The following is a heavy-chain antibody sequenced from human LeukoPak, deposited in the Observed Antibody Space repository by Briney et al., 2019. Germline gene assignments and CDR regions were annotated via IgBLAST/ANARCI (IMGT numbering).Heavy chain of an antibody. V-gene: IGHV3-21*01. CDR2: IDTSGSYI. J-gene: IGHJ3*02. CDR3: ARGRSITLLRGVAMSDGFDI. D-gene: IGHD3-10*01. CDR1: GFTFTSYG. Sequence: GGSLRLSCTASGFTFTSYGMNWVRQAPGKGLEWVAFIDTSGSYIYYGDSLKGRVTISRDNAKNSLYLQMNGLRAEDTAVYYCARGRSITLLRGVAMSDGFDIWGQRAMVTVSS.